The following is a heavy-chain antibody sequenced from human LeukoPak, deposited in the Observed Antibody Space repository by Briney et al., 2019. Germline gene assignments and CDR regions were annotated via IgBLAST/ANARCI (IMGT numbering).Heavy chain of an antibody. Sequence: ASVKVSCKASGYTITNNYMHWVRQAPGQGLEWMGWISAYNGNTNYAQKLQGRVTMTTDTSTSTAYMELRSLRSDDTAVYYCARRGHYDILTGYSYYMDVWGKGTTVTISS. D-gene: IGHD3-9*01. CDR1: GYTITNNY. CDR3: ARRGHYDILTGYSYYMDV. J-gene: IGHJ6*03. CDR2: ISAYNGNT. V-gene: IGHV1-18*04.